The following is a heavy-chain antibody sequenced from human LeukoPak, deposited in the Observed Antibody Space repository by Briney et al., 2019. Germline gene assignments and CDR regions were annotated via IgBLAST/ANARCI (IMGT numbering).Heavy chain of an antibody. CDR2: INDSGGT. V-gene: IGHV4-59*08. CDR3: ARQLPVRAGAARFLDY. CDR1: GGSISGYY. Sequence: SETLSLTCTVSGGSISGYYWSWIRQPPGKGLQWISYINDSGGTNYNPSFKSRVIVSLEMSNNQFSLLLSSVTTADTAIYYCARQLPVRAGAARFLDYWGQGTLVTVSS. D-gene: IGHD4/OR15-4a*01. J-gene: IGHJ4*02.